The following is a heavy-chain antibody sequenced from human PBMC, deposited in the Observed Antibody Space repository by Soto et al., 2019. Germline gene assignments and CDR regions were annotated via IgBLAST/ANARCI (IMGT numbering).Heavy chain of an antibody. CDR1: GFTFSRYS. CDR2: ISSSSTYI. CDR3: SRGPRDWFVP. J-gene: IGHJ5*02. Sequence: EVQLVESGGGLGKPGGSLRLSCAASGFTFSRYSMTWVRQAPGKGLEWVSSISSSSTYIYYADSVKGRFTISRDNAQHSLYGELNSLRAEATAVYYCSRGPRDWFVPWGQGTLVTVSS. V-gene: IGHV3-21*01.